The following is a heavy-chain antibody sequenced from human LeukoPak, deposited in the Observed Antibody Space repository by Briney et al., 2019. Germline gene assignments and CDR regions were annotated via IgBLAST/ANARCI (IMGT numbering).Heavy chain of an antibody. CDR2: ISSSSSTI. D-gene: IGHD3-22*01. CDR3: ARDPNYYDSSGYLSHYYYMDV. V-gene: IGHV3-48*04. J-gene: IGHJ6*03. CDR1: GFTFSSYA. Sequence: GGSLRLSCAASGFTFSSYAMSWVRQAPGKGLEWVSYISSSSSTIYYADSVKGRFTISRDNAKNSLYLQMNSLRAEDTAVYYCARDPNYYDSSGYLSHYYYMDVWGKGTTVTVSS.